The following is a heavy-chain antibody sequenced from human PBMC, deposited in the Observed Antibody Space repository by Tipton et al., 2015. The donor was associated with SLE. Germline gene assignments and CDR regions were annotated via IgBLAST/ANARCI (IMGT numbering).Heavy chain of an antibody. Sequence: TLSLTCTVSNGSISSYYWSWIRQPPGKGLEWLGYISYGNTKYNPSLRRRLTISVDTSKNQFSLRLSSVTAADTAVYFCARSTTTMNLPRFDFWGLGTLVTVSS. CDR3: ARSTTTMNLPRFDF. V-gene: IGHV4-59*01. CDR1: NGSISSYY. J-gene: IGHJ4*02. CDR2: ISYGNT. D-gene: IGHD4-17*01.